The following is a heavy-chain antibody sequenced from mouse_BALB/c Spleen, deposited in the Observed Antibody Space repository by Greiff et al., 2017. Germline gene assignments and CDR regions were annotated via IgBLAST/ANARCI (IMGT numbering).Heavy chain of an antibody. CDR2: INSNGGST. CDR1: GFTFSSYG. J-gene: IGHJ3*01. CDR3: ARDRDYDKSVPFAY. D-gene: IGHD2-4*01. Sequence: DVKLVESGGGLVQPGGSLKLSCAASGFTFSSYGMSWVRQTPDKRLELVATINSNGGSTYYPDSVKGRFTISRDNAKNTLYLQMSSLKSEDTAMYYCARDRDYDKSVPFAYWGQGTLVTVSA. V-gene: IGHV5-6-3*01.